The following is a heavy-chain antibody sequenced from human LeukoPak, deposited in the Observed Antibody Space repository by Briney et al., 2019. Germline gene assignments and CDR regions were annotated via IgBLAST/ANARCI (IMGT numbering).Heavy chain of an antibody. Sequence: GSSVKVSCKASGGTFSSYAISWVRQAPGQGLEWMGGIIPIFGTANYAQKFQGRVTITADKSTSTAYMELSRLRSDDTAVYYCARDLSYSSSWYWGHLDYWGQGTLVTVSS. J-gene: IGHJ4*02. CDR2: IIPIFGTA. D-gene: IGHD6-13*01. CDR1: GGTFSSYA. CDR3: ARDLSYSSSWYWGHLDY. V-gene: IGHV1-69*06.